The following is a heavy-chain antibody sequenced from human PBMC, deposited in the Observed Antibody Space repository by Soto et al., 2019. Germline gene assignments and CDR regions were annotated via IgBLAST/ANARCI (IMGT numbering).Heavy chain of an antibody. CDR3: ARQIPTGVRGVSDNWFDP. Sequence: SETLSLTCTVSGGSISSSSYYWGWIRQPPGKGLEWIGSIYYSGSTYYNPSLKSRVTISVDTSKNQFSLKLSSVTAADTAVYCCARQIPTGVRGVSDNWFDPWGQGTLVTVSS. J-gene: IGHJ5*02. D-gene: IGHD3-10*01. CDR1: GGSISSSSYY. V-gene: IGHV4-39*01. CDR2: IYYSGST.